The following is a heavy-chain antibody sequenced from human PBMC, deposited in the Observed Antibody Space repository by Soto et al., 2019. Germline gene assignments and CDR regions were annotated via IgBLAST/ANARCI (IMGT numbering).Heavy chain of an antibody. CDR2: IYYSGST. J-gene: IGHJ6*03. D-gene: IGHD5-12*01. Sequence: SETLSLTCTVSGGSISSYYWSWIRQPPGKGLEWIGYIYYSGSTNYNPSLKSRVTISVDTSKNQFSLKLSSVTAADTAVYYCGGGGYRGYDLYYYYYYYMDVWGKGTTVTVS. CDR1: GGSISSYY. CDR3: GGGGYRGYDLYYYYYYYMDV. V-gene: IGHV4-59*01.